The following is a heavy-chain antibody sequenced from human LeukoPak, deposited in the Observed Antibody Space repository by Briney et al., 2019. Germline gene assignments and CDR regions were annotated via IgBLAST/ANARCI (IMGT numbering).Heavy chain of an antibody. J-gene: IGHJ4*02. Sequence: PSETLSLTCTVSGGSISSTSYYWGWIRQPPGKGLEWIGSIFYSGSTYYNPSLKSRVTISVDTSKNQFSLRLSSVTAADTAVYYCATSGWGGWYGYFDYWGQGTLVTVSS. CDR3: ATSGWGGWYGYFDY. CDR1: GGSISSTSYY. D-gene: IGHD6-19*01. CDR2: IFYSGST. V-gene: IGHV4-39*07.